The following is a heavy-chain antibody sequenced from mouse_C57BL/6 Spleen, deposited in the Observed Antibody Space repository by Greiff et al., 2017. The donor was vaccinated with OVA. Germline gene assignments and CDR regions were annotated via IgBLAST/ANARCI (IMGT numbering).Heavy chain of an antibody. V-gene: IGHV1-54*01. D-gene: IGHD1-1*02. CDR2: INPGSGGT. J-gene: IGHJ1*03. Sequence: QVQLKQSGAELVRPGTSVKVSCKASGYAFTNYLIEWVKQRPGQGLEWIGVINPGSGGTNYNEKFKGKATLTADKSSSTAYMQLSSLTSEDSAVYFCARGELSDWYFDVWGTGTTVTVSS. CDR3: ARGELSDWYFDV. CDR1: GYAFTNYL.